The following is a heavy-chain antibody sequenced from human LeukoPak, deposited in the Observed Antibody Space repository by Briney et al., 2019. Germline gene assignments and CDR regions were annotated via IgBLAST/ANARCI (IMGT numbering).Heavy chain of an antibody. J-gene: IGHJ3*02. Sequence: GESLKISCKGSGYSFTSYWIGWVRQMPGKGLEWMGIIYPGDSDTRYSPSFQGQVTISADKSISTAYLQWSSLKASDTAMYYCARQPASLGDAFDIWGQGTMVTVSS. CDR1: GYSFTSYW. D-gene: IGHD3-10*01. CDR3: ARQPASLGDAFDI. V-gene: IGHV5-51*01. CDR2: IYPGDSDT.